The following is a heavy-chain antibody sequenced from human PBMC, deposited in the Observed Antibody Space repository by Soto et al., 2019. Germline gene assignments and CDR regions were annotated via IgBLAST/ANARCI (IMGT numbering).Heavy chain of an antibody. V-gene: IGHV5-10-1*01. CDR1: GYSFAGYW. Sequence: GESLKISCKGSGYSFAGYWITWVRQKPGKGLEWMGRIDPSNSQTYYSPSFRGHVTISVTKSITTVFLQWSSLRASDTAMYYCARQIYDSDTGPNFQYYFDSWGQGTPVTVSS. CDR2: IDPSNSQT. J-gene: IGHJ4*02. CDR3: ARQIYDSDTGPNFQYYFDS. D-gene: IGHD3-22*01.